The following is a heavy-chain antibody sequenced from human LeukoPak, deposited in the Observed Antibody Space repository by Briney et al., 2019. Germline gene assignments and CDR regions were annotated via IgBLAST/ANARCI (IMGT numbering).Heavy chain of an antibody. V-gene: IGHV4-39*07. J-gene: IGHJ4*02. Sequence: PSETLSLTCTVSGGSISSSSYYWGWIRQPPGKGLEWIGSIYYSGSTNYNPSLKSRVTMSVDTSKKQFSLKLSSVTAADTAVYYCARETPYGSGSYPFDYWGQGILVTVSS. CDR2: IYYSGST. D-gene: IGHD3-10*01. CDR1: GGSISSSSYY. CDR3: ARETPYGSGSYPFDY.